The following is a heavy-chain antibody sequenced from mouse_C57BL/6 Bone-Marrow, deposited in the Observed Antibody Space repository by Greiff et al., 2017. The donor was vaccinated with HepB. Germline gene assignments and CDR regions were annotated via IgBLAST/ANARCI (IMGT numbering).Heavy chain of an antibody. V-gene: IGHV1-80*01. CDR1: GYAFSSYW. J-gene: IGHJ2*01. Sequence: QVQLQQSGAELVKPGASVKISCKASGYAFSSYWMNWVKQRPGKGLEWIGQIYPGDGDTNYNGKFKGKATLTADKSSSTAYMQLSSLTSEDSAVYFCARLGGGSSYYFYYWGQGTTLTVSS. CDR3: ARLGGGSSYYFYY. CDR2: IYPGDGDT. D-gene: IGHD1-1*02.